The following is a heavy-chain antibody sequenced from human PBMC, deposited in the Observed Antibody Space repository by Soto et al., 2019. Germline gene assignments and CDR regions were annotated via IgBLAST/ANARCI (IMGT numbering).Heavy chain of an antibody. CDR1: GGSFNGYY. CDR3: ARGVSMMVALQGDALDKYYFDS. D-gene: IGHD3-3*02. V-gene: IGHV4-34*01. J-gene: IGHJ4*02. Sequence: SETLSLTCAVNGGSFNGYYWTWIRQPPGKGLEWIGEINHGGSTNYNPSLKSRVTISVDTYKSQFSLKLRSVTAADSSIYYCARGVSMMVALQGDALDKYYFDSWGQGTLVTVSS. CDR2: INHGGST.